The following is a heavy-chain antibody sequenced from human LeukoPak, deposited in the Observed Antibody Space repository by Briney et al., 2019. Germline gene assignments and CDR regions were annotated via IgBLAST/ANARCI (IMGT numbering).Heavy chain of an antibody. V-gene: IGHV3-23*01. D-gene: IGHD3-10*01. CDR2: ISGSGGST. J-gene: IGHJ4*02. CDR3: AKVMTRTMVRGVPPSDY. CDR1: GITFSSYA. Sequence: GGSLRLSCAASGITFSSYAMNWVRQAPGKGLEWVSAISGSGGSTYYADSVKGRFTISRDNSKNTLYLQMNSLRAEDTAVYYCAKVMTRTMVRGVPPSDYWGQGILVTVSS.